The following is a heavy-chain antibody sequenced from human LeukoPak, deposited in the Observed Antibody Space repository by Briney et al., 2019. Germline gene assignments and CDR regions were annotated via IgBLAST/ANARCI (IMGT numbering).Heavy chain of an antibody. CDR3: AKAQGYTRGWYFFGY. Sequence: GGSLRLSCAASGFTFSSYAMTWVRQAPGKGLEWVSAISGSGGSTYYADSVKGRFTISRDNSKNTMYLQMNSLRAEDTAVYYCAKAQGYTRGWYFFGYWGQGTLVTVSS. CDR2: ISGSGGST. J-gene: IGHJ4*02. V-gene: IGHV3-23*01. CDR1: GFTFSSYA. D-gene: IGHD6-19*01.